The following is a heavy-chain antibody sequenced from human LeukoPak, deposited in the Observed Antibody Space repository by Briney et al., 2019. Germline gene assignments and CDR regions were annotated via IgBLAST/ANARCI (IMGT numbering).Heavy chain of an antibody. CDR1: GYTFTSYD. J-gene: IGHJ3*02. D-gene: IGHD3-3*01. CDR3: ARNYDFWSGYSTDALDI. V-gene: IGHV1-8*01. Sequence: ASVKVSCKASGYTFTSYDINWVRQATGQGLEWMGWMNPNSGNTGYAQKFQGRVTMTRKTSISTAYMELGSLRSEDTAVYYCARNYDFWSGYSTDALDIWGQGTKVTVSS. CDR2: MNPNSGNT.